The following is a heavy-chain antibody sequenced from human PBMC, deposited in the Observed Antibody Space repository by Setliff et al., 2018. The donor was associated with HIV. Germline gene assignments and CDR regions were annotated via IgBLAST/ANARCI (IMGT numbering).Heavy chain of an antibody. CDR1: GYSFTNYD. CDR2: MNPNSGNT. CDR3: ARGYCSSTSCYGVYYFDN. J-gene: IGHJ4*02. D-gene: IGHD2-2*01. V-gene: IGHV1-8*02. Sequence: ASVKVSCKASGYSFTNYDINWVRQATGQGLEWMGWMNPNSGNTGYARKFQGRVTMTRKTSISTAYMELRSLRSDDTAVYYCARGYCSSTSCYGVYYFDNWGQGTPVTVSS.